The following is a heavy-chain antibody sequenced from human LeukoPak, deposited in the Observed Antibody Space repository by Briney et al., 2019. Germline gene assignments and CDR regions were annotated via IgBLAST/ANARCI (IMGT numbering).Heavy chain of an antibody. CDR1: GFTFSNAW. V-gene: IGHV3-15*01. D-gene: IGHD3-22*01. J-gene: IGHJ4*02. CDR3: TAYPFESSGYYPLVY. Sequence: SGGSLRLSCAASGFTFSNAWMSWVPQAPGQGLECVGRIKSKTDGGTTDYAAPVKGRFTISRDDSKNTLYLQMTSLKTEDTAVYYCTAYPFESSGYYPLVYWGQGTLVTVSS. CDR2: IKSKTDGGTT.